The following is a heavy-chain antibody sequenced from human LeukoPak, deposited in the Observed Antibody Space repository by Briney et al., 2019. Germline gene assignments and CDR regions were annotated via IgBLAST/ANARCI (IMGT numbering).Heavy chain of an antibody. V-gene: IGHV4-59*01. CDR2: IYYTGST. CDR1: GGSISSYF. J-gene: IGHJ6*03. D-gene: IGHD3-10*01. Sequence: SETLSLTCTVSGGSISSYFWSWVRQPPGKGLEWIGYIYYTGSTNYNPSLKSRVTISLDTSKNQFSLKLNSVTAADTAVYYCARDPGENSGNRFYHYYMDVWGKGTTVTVS. CDR3: ARDPGENSGNRFYHYYMDV.